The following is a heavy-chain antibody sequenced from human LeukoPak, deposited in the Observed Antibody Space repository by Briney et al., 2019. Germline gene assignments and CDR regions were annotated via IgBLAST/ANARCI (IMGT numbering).Heavy chain of an antibody. Sequence: ASVKVSCKASGYTFTDYYIHWVRQAPGHGLEWMGRINPDSGGTNFAQKFQARVTVTRDTSISTAYMELSTLRSDDTAVYYCARPRATKLVDDGFDIWGQGTIVTVSS. J-gene: IGHJ3*02. V-gene: IGHV1-2*06. CDR2: INPDSGGT. CDR1: GYTFTDYY. D-gene: IGHD1-26*01. CDR3: ARPRATKLVDDGFDI.